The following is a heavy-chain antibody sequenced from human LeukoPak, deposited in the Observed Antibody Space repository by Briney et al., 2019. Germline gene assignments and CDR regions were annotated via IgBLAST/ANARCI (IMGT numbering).Heavy chain of an antibody. J-gene: IGHJ4*02. CDR2: IKQDGSEK. CDR3: ARYIVVVIASPFDY. V-gene: IGHV3-7*01. D-gene: IGHD2-21*01. Sequence: GGSLRLSCAASGFTVSSYWMSWVRQSPGKGLEWVANIKQDGSEKYYVDSVKGRFTISRDNAKNSLYLQMNSLRAEDTAVYYCARYIVVVIASPFDYWGQGTLVTVSS. CDR1: GFTVSSYW.